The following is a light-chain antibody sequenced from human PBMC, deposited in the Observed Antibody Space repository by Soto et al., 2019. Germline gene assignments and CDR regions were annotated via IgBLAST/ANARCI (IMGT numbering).Light chain of an antibody. V-gene: IGKV3-11*01. CDR2: DAS. CDR3: QQRSNWPST. CDR1: QSVSSY. Sequence: EIVLTQSPVTLSLSPGERATLSCRASQSVSSYLAWYQQKPGQAPRLLIYDASNRAAGIPARFSGSGSGTDFTLTISSLEPEVFAVYYCQQRSNWPSTFGGGTKVEIK. J-gene: IGKJ4*01.